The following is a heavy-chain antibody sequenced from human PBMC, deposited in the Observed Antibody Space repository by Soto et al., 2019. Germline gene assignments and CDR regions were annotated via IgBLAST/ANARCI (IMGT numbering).Heavy chain of an antibody. CDR1: GVTFSSYA. CDR2: ISYDGSNK. CDR3: AIDYEWLLLYYFDC. J-gene: IGHJ4*02. Sequence: PVRSLRLSCAASGVTFSSYAMHWVRQAPGKGLEWVAVISYDGSNKYYADSVKGRFTISRDNSKNTLYLQMNSLRAEDTAVYYCAIDYEWLLLYYFDCWGQGTLFTVSS. D-gene: IGHD6-19*01. V-gene: IGHV3-30-3*01.